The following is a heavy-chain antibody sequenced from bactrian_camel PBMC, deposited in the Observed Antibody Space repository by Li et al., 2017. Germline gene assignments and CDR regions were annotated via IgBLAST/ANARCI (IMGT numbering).Heavy chain of an antibody. Sequence: VQLVESGGGLVQPGESLRLSCAASGFTFSSYAMSWVRQAPGKGLEWVSRIDKNGATMAYVDSVKGRFTISRDNAKNTVYLQLNSLETEDMAMYYCVTSGSVVGGRDFGYWGQGTQVTVS. CDR1: GFTFSSYA. CDR2: IDKNGATM. D-gene: IGHD2*01. CDR3: VTSGSVVGGRDFGY. J-gene: IGHJ6*01. V-gene: IGHV3S40*01.